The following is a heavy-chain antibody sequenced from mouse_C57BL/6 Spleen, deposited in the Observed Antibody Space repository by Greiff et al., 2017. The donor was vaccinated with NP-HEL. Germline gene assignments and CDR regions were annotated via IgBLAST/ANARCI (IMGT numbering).Heavy chain of an antibody. CDR3: TKLTTVVATDYAMDY. D-gene: IGHD1-1*01. Sequence: DVKLVESGTVLARPGASVKMSCKTSGYTFTSYWMHWVKQRPGQGLEWIGAIYPGNSDTSYNQKFKGKAKLTAVTSASTAYMELSSLTNEDSAVYYCTKLTTVVATDYAMDYWGQGTSVTVSS. CDR1: GYTFTSYW. J-gene: IGHJ4*01. V-gene: IGHV1-5*01. CDR2: IYPGNSDT.